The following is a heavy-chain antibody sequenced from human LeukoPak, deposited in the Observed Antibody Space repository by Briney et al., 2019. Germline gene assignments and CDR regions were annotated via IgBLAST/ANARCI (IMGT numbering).Heavy chain of an antibody. V-gene: IGHV3-21*01. D-gene: IGHD5-24*01. CDR1: GFTFSSYN. J-gene: IGHJ4*02. Sequence: GGSLRLSCAASGFTFSSYNMNWVRQAPGKGLEWVSSISSSSSYIYYADSVKGRFTISRDNAKNSLYLQMNSLRAEDTAVYYCARGVRRDGYSWGQGTLVTVSS. CDR2: ISSSSSYI. CDR3: ARGVRRDGYS.